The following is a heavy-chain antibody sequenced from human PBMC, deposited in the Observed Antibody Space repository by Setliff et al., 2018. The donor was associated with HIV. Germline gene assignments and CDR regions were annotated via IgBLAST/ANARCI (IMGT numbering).Heavy chain of an antibody. V-gene: IGHV1-69*05. CDR2: IIPMYGVT. D-gene: IGHD1-1*01. Sequence: SVKVSCKASGGTFSSYVISWVRQAPGQGPEWMGGIIPMYGVTNYAQKFQGRVTITTDESTSTAYMELSSLRVDDTAIYYCATDVDNAFNIWGQGTMVTVSS. J-gene: IGHJ3*02. CDR1: GGTFSSYV. CDR3: ATDVDNAFNI.